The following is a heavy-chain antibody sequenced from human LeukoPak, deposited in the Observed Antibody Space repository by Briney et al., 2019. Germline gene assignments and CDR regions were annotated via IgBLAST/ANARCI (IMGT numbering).Heavy chain of an antibody. CDR1: GFTFSNYW. V-gene: IGHV3-74*01. CDR3: ARDRYPAAREFDY. CDR2: LDTDGSDT. J-gene: IGHJ4*02. Sequence: GGSLRPSCAASGFTFSNYWMHWVRQAPGKGLVWVSRLDTDGSDTSYADSVKGRFTISRDNAKDTLYLQMNNLRAEDTAMYYCARDRYPAAREFDYWGQGTLVTVSS. D-gene: IGHD2-2*01.